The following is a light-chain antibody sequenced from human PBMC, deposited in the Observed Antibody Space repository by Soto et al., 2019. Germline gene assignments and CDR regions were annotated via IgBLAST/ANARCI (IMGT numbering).Light chain of an antibody. Sequence: EIVMTQSPVTLSVSPGERATLSCRASQSVSSNLAWYQQKPGQAPRLLIFGASTRATGIPARFSGSGSGTDFTLTISRLEPEDFAVYYCQQYGSSPGTFGQGTKVEIK. V-gene: IGKV3-20*01. CDR3: QQYGSSPGT. J-gene: IGKJ1*01. CDR1: QSVSSN. CDR2: GAS.